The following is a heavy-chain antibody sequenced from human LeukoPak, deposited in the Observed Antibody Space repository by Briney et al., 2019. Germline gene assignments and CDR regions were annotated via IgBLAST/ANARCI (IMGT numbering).Heavy chain of an antibody. Sequence: PGGSLRLSCAASGFTFSKYSMTWVRQAPGKGLEWVSFISTSSTTIYYADSVKGRFTISRDNAKNSLYLQMNSLKVEDTAIYFCARDNWVDCWGQGTLVTVSS. CDR2: ISTSSTTI. V-gene: IGHV3-48*04. CDR3: ARDNWVDC. CDR1: GFTFSKYS. J-gene: IGHJ5*01.